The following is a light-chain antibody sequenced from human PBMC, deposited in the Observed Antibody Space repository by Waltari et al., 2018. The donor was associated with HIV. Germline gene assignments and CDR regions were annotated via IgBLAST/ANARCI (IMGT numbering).Light chain of an antibody. CDR2: EVN. CDR3: NSYAGSNNWV. V-gene: IGLV2-8*01. Sequence: QSALTPPPYASGSPGQSVTISCTGTSSAVGGSKYLSWYQQHPGKAPKLMIYEVNKRPSGVPDRFSGSKSANTASLTGSWLQADDEADYYCNSYAGSNNWVFGGGTKLTVL. J-gene: IGLJ3*02. CDR1: SSAVGGSKY.